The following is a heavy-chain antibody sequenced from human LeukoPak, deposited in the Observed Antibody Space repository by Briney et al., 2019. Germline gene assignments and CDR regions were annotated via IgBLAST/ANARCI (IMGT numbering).Heavy chain of an antibody. J-gene: IGHJ6*02. D-gene: IGHD2-2*01. Sequence: SETLSLTCAVYGGSFSGYYWSWIRQPPGKGLEWIGEINHSGSTNYNPSLKSRVTISVDTSKNQFSLKLSSVTAADTAVYYCASVVVPAAIASYYYGMDVWGQGTTVTVSS. CDR1: GGSFSGYY. CDR2: INHSGST. CDR3: ASVVVPAAIASYYYGMDV. V-gene: IGHV4-34*01.